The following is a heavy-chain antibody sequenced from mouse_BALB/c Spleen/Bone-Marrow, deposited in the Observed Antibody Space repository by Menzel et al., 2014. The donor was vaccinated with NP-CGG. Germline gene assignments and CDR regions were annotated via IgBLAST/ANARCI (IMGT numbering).Heavy chain of an antibody. CDR3: TRYGNYYFDY. Sequence: QVQLQQSGAELVKPGASVKLSCKASGYTFXSYYMYWVKQRPGQGLEWIVEINPSNGGTNFNEKFKSKATLTVDKSSSTAYMQLSSLTSEDSAVYYCTRYGNYYFDYWGQGTTLTVSS. D-gene: IGHD2-1*01. CDR2: INPSNGGT. CDR1: GYTFXSYY. V-gene: IGHV1S81*02. J-gene: IGHJ2*01.